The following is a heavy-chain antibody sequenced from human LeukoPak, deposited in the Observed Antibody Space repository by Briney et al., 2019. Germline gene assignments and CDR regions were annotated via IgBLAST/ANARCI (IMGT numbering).Heavy chain of an antibody. CDR1: GFTFSSYE. J-gene: IGHJ4*02. CDR2: ISSSGSTI. Sequence: GGSLRLSCAASGFTFSSYEMNWVRQAPGKGLEWVSYISSSGSTIYYADSVKGRFTISRDNAKNSLYLQMNSLRAEDTAVYYCARAPMVRGGDYFDYWGQGTLVTVSS. CDR3: ARAPMVRGGDYFDY. V-gene: IGHV3-48*03. D-gene: IGHD3-10*01.